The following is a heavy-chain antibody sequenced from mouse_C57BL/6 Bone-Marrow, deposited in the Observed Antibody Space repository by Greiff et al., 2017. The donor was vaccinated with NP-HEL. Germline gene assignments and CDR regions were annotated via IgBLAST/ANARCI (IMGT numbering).Heavy chain of an antibody. CDR3: IPYYGNYG. J-gene: IGHJ2*01. Sequence: EVKLVESGAELVRPGASVKLSCTASGFNIKDDYMHWVKQRPEQGLEWIGWIDPENGDTEYASKFQGKATITADTSSNTAYLQLTSLTSEDTAVYYCIPYYGNYGGGQGTTLTVSS. D-gene: IGHD2-10*01. V-gene: IGHV14-4*01. CDR1: GFNIKDDY. CDR2: IDPENGDT.